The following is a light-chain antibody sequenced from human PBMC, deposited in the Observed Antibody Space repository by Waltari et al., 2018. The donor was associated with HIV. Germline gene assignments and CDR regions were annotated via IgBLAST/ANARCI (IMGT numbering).Light chain of an antibody. J-gene: IGLJ2*01. CDR2: YDN. CDR1: HIGSKS. Sequence: SYVLTQPPSVSVAPGKTASINCGGNHIGSKSVHWYQQKPGQAPVLVIYYDNDRPSGIPERFSGSNSGNTATLTISRVEAEDEADYYCQVWDASGDHSVIFGGGTKLTVL. CDR3: QVWDASGDHSVI. V-gene: IGLV3-21*04.